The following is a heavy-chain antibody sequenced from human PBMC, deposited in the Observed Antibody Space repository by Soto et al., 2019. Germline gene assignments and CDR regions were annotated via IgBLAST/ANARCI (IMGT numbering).Heavy chain of an antibody. CDR2: ISGSGGST. J-gene: IGHJ4*02. Sequence: GGSLRLSCAASGFTFSSYAMSWVRQAPGKGLEWVSTISGSGGSTYHADSVKGRFTISRDNSKNTRYLEMSSLRAEDTAVYYCAKTGGSWNSLEWDYWGQGTLVTVSS. V-gene: IGHV3-23*01. D-gene: IGHD3-10*01. CDR3: AKTGGSWNSLEWDY. CDR1: GFTFSSYA.